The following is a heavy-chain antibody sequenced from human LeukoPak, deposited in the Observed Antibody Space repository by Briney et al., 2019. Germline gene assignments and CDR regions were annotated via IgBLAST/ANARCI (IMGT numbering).Heavy chain of an antibody. CDR3: ARAKPFHYYGSVLYYYGMDV. D-gene: IGHD3-10*01. Sequence: ASVKVSCKASGYTFTSYDINWVRQATGQGLEWMGWMNPNSGNTGYAQKFQGRVTMTRNTSISTAYMELSSLRSEDTAVYYCARAKPFHYYGSVLYYYGMDVWGQGTTVTVSS. J-gene: IGHJ6*02. V-gene: IGHV1-8*01. CDR2: MNPNSGNT. CDR1: GYTFTSYD.